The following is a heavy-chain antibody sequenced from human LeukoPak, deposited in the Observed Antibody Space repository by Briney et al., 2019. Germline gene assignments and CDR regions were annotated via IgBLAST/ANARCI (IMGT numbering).Heavy chain of an antibody. CDR2: INPNSGGT. CDR1: GYTFTGYY. CDR3: ARGTGATAAIYDY. Sequence: ASVKVSCKASGYTFTGYYMHWVRQAPGQGLEWMGWINPNSGGTNYAQKLQGRVTMTTDTSTSTAYMELRSLRSDDTAVYYCARGTGATAAIYDYWGQGTLVTVSS. J-gene: IGHJ4*02. D-gene: IGHD2-2*02. V-gene: IGHV1-2*02.